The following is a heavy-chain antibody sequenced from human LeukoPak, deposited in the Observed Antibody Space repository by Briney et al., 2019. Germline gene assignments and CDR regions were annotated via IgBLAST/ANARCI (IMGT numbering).Heavy chain of an antibody. Sequence: GGSLRLSCAASGFTFSTYWMHWVRQVPGKGLVWVSRINSDGSIADYADAVKGRFTISRDNARNTLHLEMNSLRAEDTALYFCAPEGGSSYDYWGQGTLVTVSS. V-gene: IGHV3-74*01. CDR2: INSDGSIA. CDR1: GFTFSTYW. CDR3: APEGGSSYDY. J-gene: IGHJ4*02. D-gene: IGHD5-18*01.